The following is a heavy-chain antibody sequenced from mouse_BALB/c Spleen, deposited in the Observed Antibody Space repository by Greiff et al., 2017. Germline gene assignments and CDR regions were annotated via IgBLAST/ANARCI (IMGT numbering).Heavy chain of an antibody. J-gene: IGHJ4*01. Sequence: QVQLQQSGPELVRPGVSVKISCKGSGYTFTDYAMHWVKQSHAKSLEWIGVISTYSGNTNYNQKFKGKATMTVDKSSSTAYMELARLTSEDSAIYYCARAKYGNYEGVDYWGQGTSVTVSS. V-gene: IGHV1-67*01. CDR3: ARAKYGNYEGVDY. D-gene: IGHD2-10*02. CDR1: GYTFTDYA. CDR2: ISTYSGNT.